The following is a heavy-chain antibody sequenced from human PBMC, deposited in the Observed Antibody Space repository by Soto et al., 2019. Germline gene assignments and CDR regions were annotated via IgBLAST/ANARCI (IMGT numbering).Heavy chain of an antibody. V-gene: IGHV4-59*01. CDR2: IYYSGST. J-gene: IGHJ5*02. Sequence: SETLCLTCTFSVGSISSYYWSWIRQPPGKGLEWIGYIYYSGSTNYNPSLKSRVTISVDTSKNQFSLKLSSVTAADTAVYYCAREADSSSWSASSNWFDPWGQGTLVTVSS. CDR1: VGSISSYY. CDR3: AREADSSSWSASSNWFDP. D-gene: IGHD6-13*01.